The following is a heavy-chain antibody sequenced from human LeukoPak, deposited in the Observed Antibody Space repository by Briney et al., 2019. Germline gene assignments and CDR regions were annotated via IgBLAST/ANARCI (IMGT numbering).Heavy chain of an antibody. D-gene: IGHD3-10*01. CDR1: GFTFSSYS. J-gene: IGHJ5*02. CDR3: ARDSASLWFGELSGWFAP. Sequence: GGSLRLSCAASGFTFSSYSMNWVRQAPGKGLEWVSSISSSSSYIYYADSVKGRFTISSDNAKYSLYLQMNSLRAEDTAVYYCARDSASLWFGELSGWFAPWGQGTLVTVSS. V-gene: IGHV3-21*01. CDR2: ISSSSSYI.